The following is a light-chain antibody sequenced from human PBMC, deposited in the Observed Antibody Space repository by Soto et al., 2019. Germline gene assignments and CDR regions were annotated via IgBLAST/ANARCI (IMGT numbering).Light chain of an antibody. CDR1: QTITTW. CDR2: KAT. J-gene: IGKJ2*01. CDR3: QQYNDYQYT. V-gene: IGKV1-5*03. Sequence: DIEMMQSPSTLSASVGDRVTITCRASQTITTWLAWYQQKPGKAPKLLIYKATNVQTGVPSRFSGSGSGTEFSLTISSLQPEDFAMYYCQQYNDYQYTVSQGTSLEIK.